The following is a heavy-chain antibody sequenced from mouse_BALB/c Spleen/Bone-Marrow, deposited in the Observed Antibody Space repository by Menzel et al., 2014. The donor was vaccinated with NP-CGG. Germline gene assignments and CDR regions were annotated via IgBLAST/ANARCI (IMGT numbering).Heavy chain of an antibody. CDR3: ARGSYYEGTIDY. D-gene: IGHD1-1*01. V-gene: IGHV2-9*02. CDR2: IWAGGST. J-gene: IGHJ4*01. CDR1: GFSLTSYG. Sequence: VHLQQSGPGLVAPSQSLSITCTVSGFSLTSYGVHWVRQPPGKVLEWLGVIWAGGSTNYNSALMSRLSISKDNSKSQVFLKMNSLQTDDTAMYYCARGSYYEGTIDYWGQGTSVTVAS.